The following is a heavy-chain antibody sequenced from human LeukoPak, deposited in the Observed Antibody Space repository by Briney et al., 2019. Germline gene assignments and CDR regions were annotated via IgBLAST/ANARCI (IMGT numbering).Heavy chain of an antibody. CDR1: VGSISSYY. D-gene: IGHD3-22*01. CDR2: IYYSGST. CDR3: ARVSSTMIGRRGYFDY. Sequence: SETLSLTCTVSVGSISSYYWSWIRQPPGEGLEWIGYIYYSGSTNYNPSLKSRVTISVDTSKNQFSLKLSSVTAADTAVYYCARVSSTMIGRRGYFDYWGQGTLVTVSS. V-gene: IGHV4-59*01. J-gene: IGHJ4*02.